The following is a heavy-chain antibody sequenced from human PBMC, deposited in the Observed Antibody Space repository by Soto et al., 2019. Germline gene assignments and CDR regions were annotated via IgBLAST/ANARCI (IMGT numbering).Heavy chain of an antibody. D-gene: IGHD3-3*01. J-gene: IGHJ5*02. CDR1: GASIRSYY. CDR2: VYNSGGT. Sequence: PSETLSLTCSVSGASIRSYYWSWIRQPPGKGLEWIGDVYNSGGTNYNPSLKNRLSISLDTSNNQVPLRLRSVTAADTAVYYCARRMGVERSTTWFDPWGQGALVTVSS. V-gene: IGHV4-59*01. CDR3: ARRMGVERSTTWFDP.